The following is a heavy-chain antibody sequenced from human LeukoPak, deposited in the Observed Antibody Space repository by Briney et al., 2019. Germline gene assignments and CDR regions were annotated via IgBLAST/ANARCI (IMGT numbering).Heavy chain of an antibody. CDR3: ARGDDILTGHYVGLHNAFDI. J-gene: IGHJ3*02. D-gene: IGHD3-9*01. CDR1: GGSFSGYY. CDR2: INHSGST. V-gene: IGHV4-34*01. Sequence: SETLSLTCAVYGGSFSGYYWSWIRQPPGKGLEWIGEINHSGSTNYNPSLKSRVTISVDTSKNQFSLKLSSVTAADTAVYYCARGDDILTGHYVGLHNAFDIWGQGTMVTVSS.